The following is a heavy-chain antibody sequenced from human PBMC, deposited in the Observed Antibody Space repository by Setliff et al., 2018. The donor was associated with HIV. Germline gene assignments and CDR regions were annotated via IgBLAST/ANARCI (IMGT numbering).Heavy chain of an antibody. CDR1: GFTFNHYA. Sequence: PGGSLRLSCAASGFTFNHYAMHWVRQVPGKGLEYVGGISWDSVSIGYADSFKGRFTISRDNAKNSLYLQMNSLRAEDTAVYYCAGAPSSGWYYYEYWGQGTLVTVSS. CDR2: ISWDSVSI. J-gene: IGHJ4*02. V-gene: IGHV3-9*01. D-gene: IGHD6-19*01. CDR3: AGAPSSGWYYYEY.